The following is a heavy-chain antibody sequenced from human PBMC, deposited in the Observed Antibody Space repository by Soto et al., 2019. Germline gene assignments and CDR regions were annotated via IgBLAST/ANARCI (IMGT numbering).Heavy chain of an antibody. J-gene: IGHJ6*02. Sequence: SQTLSLTCAISGDSVSSNSAAWNWIRQSPSGGLEWLGRTYYRSKWYNDYAVSVKSRITINPDTSKNQFSLQLNSVTPEDTAVYYCARDPHQGTWSGSYYYYYGMDVWGQGTTVTVSS. CDR3: ARDPHQGTWSGSYYYYYGMDV. V-gene: IGHV6-1*01. CDR2: TYYRSKWYN. D-gene: IGHD3-3*01. CDR1: GDSVSSNSAA.